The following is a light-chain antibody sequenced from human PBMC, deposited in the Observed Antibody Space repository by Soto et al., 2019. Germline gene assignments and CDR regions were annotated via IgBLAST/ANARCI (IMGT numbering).Light chain of an antibody. CDR2: DAS. V-gene: IGKV3-11*01. Sequence: EIVLTQSPATLSLSPGERATLSCRASQSVSSYLAWYQQKPGQAPRLLIYDASNRATGIPARFSGSESGTDFTLTISSLEPEDFAVYYCQHRSNWMYTFGQGTKLEIK. CDR1: QSVSSY. J-gene: IGKJ2*01. CDR3: QHRSNWMYT.